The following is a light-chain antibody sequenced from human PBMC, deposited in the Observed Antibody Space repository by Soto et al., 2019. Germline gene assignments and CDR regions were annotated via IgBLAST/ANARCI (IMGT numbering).Light chain of an antibody. CDR3: QQYSSSPWT. Sequence: EIMLTQSPGTLSLSPGERGTLSCRASQSVSGSYLAWYQQKPGQAPRLLIYGVSSRATGIPDRFSGSGSGTDFTLTISRLEPEDFAVYYCQQYSSSPWTFGQGTKVEIK. V-gene: IGKV3-20*01. J-gene: IGKJ1*01. CDR2: GVS. CDR1: QSVSGSY.